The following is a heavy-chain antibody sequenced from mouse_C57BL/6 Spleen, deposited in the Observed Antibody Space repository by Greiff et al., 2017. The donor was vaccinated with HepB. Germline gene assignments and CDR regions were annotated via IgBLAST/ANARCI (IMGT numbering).Heavy chain of an antibody. D-gene: IGHD3-2*02. CDR3: ASPDSSGYEFAY. V-gene: IGHV1-53*01. CDR2: INPSNGGT. Sequence: QVHVKQPGTELVKPGASVKLSCKASGYTFTSYWMHWVKQRPGQGLEWIGNINPSNGGTNYNEKFKSKATLTVDKSSSTAYMQLSSLTSEDSAVYYCASPDSSGYEFAYWGQGTLVTVSA. CDR1: GYTFTSYW. J-gene: IGHJ3*01.